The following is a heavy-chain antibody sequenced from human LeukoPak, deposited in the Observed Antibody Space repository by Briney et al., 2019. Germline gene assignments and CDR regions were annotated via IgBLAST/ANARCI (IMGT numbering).Heavy chain of an antibody. CDR3: ARVLLGSLGAFDI. J-gene: IGHJ3*02. V-gene: IGHV3-30-3*01. Sequence: GGSLRLSCAASGFTFSSYAMHWVRQAPGKGLEWVAVISYDESNKYYADSVKGRFTISRDNSKNTLYLQMNSLRAEDTAVYYCARVLLGSLGAFDIWGQGTMVTVSS. CDR1: GFTFSSYA. CDR2: ISYDESNK. D-gene: IGHD2-15*01.